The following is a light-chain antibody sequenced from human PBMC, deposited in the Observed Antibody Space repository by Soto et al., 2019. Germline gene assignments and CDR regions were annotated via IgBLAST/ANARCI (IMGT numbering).Light chain of an antibody. CDR3: QQYDNLPLT. J-gene: IGKJ4*01. V-gene: IGKV1-33*01. CDR2: DAS. Sequence: DIQMTQSPSSLSASVGDRVTITCQASQDISNYLNWYQQKPGKAPKLLIYDASNLETGVPSRFSGSGSGTDFIFIISSLQPEDIATYYCQQYDNLPLTFGGGTKVEI. CDR1: QDISNY.